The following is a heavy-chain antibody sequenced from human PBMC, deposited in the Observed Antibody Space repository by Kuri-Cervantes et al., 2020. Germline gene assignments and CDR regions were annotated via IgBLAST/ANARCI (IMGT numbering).Heavy chain of an antibody. CDR2: FDPEDGET. CDR1: GYTLTELS. CDR3: ATLYSSGAGVDY. J-gene: IGHJ4*02. Sequence: ASVKVSCKVSGYTLTELSMHWVRQAPGKGLEWMGGFDPEDGETICAQKFQGRVTMTEDTSTDTAYMELSSLRSEDTAVYYCATLYSSGAGVDYWGQGTLVTVSS. D-gene: IGHD6-19*01. V-gene: IGHV1-24*01.